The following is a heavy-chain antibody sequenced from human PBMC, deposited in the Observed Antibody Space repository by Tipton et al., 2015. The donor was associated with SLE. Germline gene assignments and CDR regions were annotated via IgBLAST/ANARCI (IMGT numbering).Heavy chain of an antibody. CDR2: IYTSGST. V-gene: IGHV4-61*02. CDR1: GGSISSSSYY. Sequence: TLSLTCTVSGGSISSSSYYWSWIRQPAGKGLEWIGRIYTSGSTNYNPSLKSRVTISIDTSKNQFSLKLSSVTAADTAVYYCARDQYTTLFDYWGQGTLVTVSS. D-gene: IGHD2-2*02. CDR3: ARDQYTTLFDY. J-gene: IGHJ4*02.